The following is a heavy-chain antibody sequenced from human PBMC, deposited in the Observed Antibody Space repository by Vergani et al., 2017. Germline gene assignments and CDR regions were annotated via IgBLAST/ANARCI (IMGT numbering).Heavy chain of an antibody. CDR3: ARVRDGYNFFDY. CDR2: IYYSGST. V-gene: IGHV4-31*03. CDR1: GGSISSGGYY. D-gene: IGHD5-24*01. Sequence: QVQLQESGPGLVKPSQTLSLTCTVSGGSISSGGYYWSWIRQHPGKGLEWIGYIYYSGSTYYNPSLKSRVTISVDTSNNQFSLKLSSVTASYTAVYYCARVRDGYNFFDYWGQGTLVTVSS. J-gene: IGHJ4*02.